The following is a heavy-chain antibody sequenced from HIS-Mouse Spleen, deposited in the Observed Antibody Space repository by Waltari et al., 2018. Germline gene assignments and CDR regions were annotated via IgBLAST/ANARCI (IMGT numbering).Heavy chain of an antibody. CDR2: NIPSLGIA. Sequence: QVQLVQSGAEVKKPGSSVKVSCKASGGTFSSYAISWVRQAPGQGLEWMGRNIPSLGIANYAQKFQGRVTINADKSTSTAYMELSSLRSEDTAVYYCARHPEIAAAVGAFDIWGQGTMVTVSS. CDR3: ARHPEIAAAVGAFDI. D-gene: IGHD6-13*01. CDR1: GGTFSSYA. J-gene: IGHJ3*02. V-gene: IGHV1-69*04.